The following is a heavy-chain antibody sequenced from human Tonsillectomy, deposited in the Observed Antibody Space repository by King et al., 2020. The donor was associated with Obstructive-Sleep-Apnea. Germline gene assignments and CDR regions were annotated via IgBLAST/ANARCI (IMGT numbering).Heavy chain of an antibody. Sequence: VQLVESGGGLVQPGGSLKLSCAASGFSFSGSARHWVRQASGKGLEWVGRVRNKAFNYATTYAASVKGRFTISRNDSKSTAYLQMNSLKTEDTAVYFCTTLDQLLPTGDAFDIWGQGTTVTVSS. CDR2: VRNKAFNYAT. CDR3: TTLDQLLPTGDAFDI. D-gene: IGHD1-1*01. J-gene: IGHJ3*02. V-gene: IGHV3-73*01. CDR1: GFSFSGSA.